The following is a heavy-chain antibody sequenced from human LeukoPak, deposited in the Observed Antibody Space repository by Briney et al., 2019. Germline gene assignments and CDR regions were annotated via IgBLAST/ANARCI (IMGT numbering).Heavy chain of an antibody. J-gene: IGHJ4*02. Sequence: SQTLSLTCAISGDSVSSNSAAWNWIRQSPSRGLEWLGRTYYRSKWYDDYAVSVKSRITINPDTSKNQFSLQLNSVTPEDTAVYYCARAITTRYSSGWYSVDYWGQGTLVTVSS. CDR3: ARAITTRYSSGWYSVDY. CDR1: GDSVSSNSAA. D-gene: IGHD6-19*01. CDR2: TYYRSKWYD. V-gene: IGHV6-1*01.